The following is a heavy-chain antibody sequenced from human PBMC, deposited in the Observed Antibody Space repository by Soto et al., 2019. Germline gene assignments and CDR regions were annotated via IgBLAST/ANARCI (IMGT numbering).Heavy chain of an antibody. V-gene: IGHV4-59*01. CDR1: GGSISSYY. CDR3: ARDSIPPGYFDY. D-gene: IGHD2-21*01. J-gene: IGHJ4*02. Sequence: PSETLSLTCTVSGGSISSYYWSWIRQPPGKGLEWIGYIYYSGSTNYNPSLKSRVTISVDTSKNQFSLKLSSVTAADTAVYYCARDSIPPGYFDYWGQGTLVTVSS. CDR2: IYYSGST.